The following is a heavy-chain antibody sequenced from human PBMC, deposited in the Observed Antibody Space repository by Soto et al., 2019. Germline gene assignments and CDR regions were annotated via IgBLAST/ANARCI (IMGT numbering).Heavy chain of an antibody. CDR1: GFTFSSYT. Sequence: GGSLRLSCAASGFTFSSYTMSWVRQAPGKGLEWVSAISGSGGSTYYADSVKGRFTISRDNSKNTLYLQMNSLRAEDTAVYYCAKDLGYGSGSYYPDSGYYFDYWGQGTLVTVSS. J-gene: IGHJ4*02. D-gene: IGHD3-10*01. V-gene: IGHV3-23*01. CDR3: AKDLGYGSGSYYPDSGYYFDY. CDR2: ISGSGGST.